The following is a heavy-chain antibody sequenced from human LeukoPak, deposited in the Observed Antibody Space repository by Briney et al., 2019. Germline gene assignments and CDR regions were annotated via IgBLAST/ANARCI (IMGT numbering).Heavy chain of an antibody. CDR3: ARTEIVVVVAATPRTNWFDP. V-gene: IGHV1-2*02. D-gene: IGHD2-15*01. CDR1: GYTFTSYY. CDR2: INPNSGGT. Sequence: ASVKVSCKASGYTFTSYYMHWVRQAPGQGLEWMGWINPNSGGTNYAQKFQGRVTMTRDTSISTAYMELSRLRSDDTAVYYCARTEIVVVVAATPRTNWFDPWGQGTLVTVSS. J-gene: IGHJ5*02.